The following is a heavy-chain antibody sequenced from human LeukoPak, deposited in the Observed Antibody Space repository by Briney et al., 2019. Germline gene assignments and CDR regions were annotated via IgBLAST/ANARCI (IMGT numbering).Heavy chain of an antibody. CDR1: GFTFSSYA. J-gene: IGHJ6*03. CDR3: ARGQDYYYYYYMDV. CDR2: IRGSGSFT. V-gene: IGHV3-23*01. Sequence: GGSLSLSCAASGFTFSSYAMTWVRQAPGKGLEWVSAIRGSGSFTYYADSVKGRFTISRDNSKNTLYLQMNSLRAEDTATYYCARGQDYYYYYYMDVWGKGTTVTVSS.